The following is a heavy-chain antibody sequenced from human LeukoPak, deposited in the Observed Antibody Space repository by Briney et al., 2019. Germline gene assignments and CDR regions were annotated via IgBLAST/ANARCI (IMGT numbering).Heavy chain of an antibody. CDR2: ISSSSSII. CDR3: ARAGSVVPADGGEFDY. Sequence: GGPLRLSCAASGFTFSSYSMNWVRQAPGKGLEWVSYISSSSSIIYYADSVKGRFTISRDNAKNSLYLQMNSLRAEDTAVYYCARAGSVVPADGGEFDYWGQGTLVTVSS. D-gene: IGHD2-2*01. CDR1: GFTFSSYS. J-gene: IGHJ4*02. V-gene: IGHV3-48*04.